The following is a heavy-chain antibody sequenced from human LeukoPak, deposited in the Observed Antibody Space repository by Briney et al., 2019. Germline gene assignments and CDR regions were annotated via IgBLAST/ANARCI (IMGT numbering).Heavy chain of an antibody. CDR2: ISAYNGNT. CDR3: AGGDSSSWYAFDY. CDR1: GYTFTGYY. J-gene: IGHJ4*02. V-gene: IGHV1-18*04. Sequence: ASVKVSCKASGYTFTGYYMHWVRQAPGQGLEWMGWISAYNGNTNYAQKLQGRVTMTTDTSTSTAYMELRSLRSDDTAVYYCAGGDSSSWYAFDYWGQGTLVTVSS. D-gene: IGHD6-13*01.